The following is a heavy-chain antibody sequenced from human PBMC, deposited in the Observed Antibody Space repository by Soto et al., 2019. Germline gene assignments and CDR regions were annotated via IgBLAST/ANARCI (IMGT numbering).Heavy chain of an antibody. CDR3: ARAESAGFGVTTASHYYGMDV. Sequence: VILVESGGGVVQPGRSLRLSCAASGFTFSGYALHWVRQTPGKGLEWMAVISYDGTNKYYAGSVEGRFTISRDNSRNTLFLQMNSLRPEDTAIYYCARAESAGFGVTTASHYYGMDVWGQGTTVTVSS. CDR2: ISYDGTNK. J-gene: IGHJ6*02. CDR1: GFTFSGYA. V-gene: IGHV3-30-3*01. D-gene: IGHD3-3*01.